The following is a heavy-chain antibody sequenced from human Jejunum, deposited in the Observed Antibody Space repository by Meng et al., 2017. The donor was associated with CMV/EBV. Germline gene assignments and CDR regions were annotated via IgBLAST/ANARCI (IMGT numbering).Heavy chain of an antibody. D-gene: IGHD3-16*02. J-gene: IGHJ5*02. V-gene: IGHV1-2*02. Sequence: FTADYFHWVRQAPGQGLEWMGRIETNSSKTNYEQGFQGRVTMTRETSSTTVYMDLSGLTSDDTDVYYCTRGAAIVSGDNNWFDAWGPGTLVTVSS. CDR3: TRGAAIVSGDNNWFDA. CDR2: IETNSSKT. CDR1: FTADY.